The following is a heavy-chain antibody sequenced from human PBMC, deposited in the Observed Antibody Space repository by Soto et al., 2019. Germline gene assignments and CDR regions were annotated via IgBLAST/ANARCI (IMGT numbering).Heavy chain of an antibody. CDR3: ASDPLVAAIDPLYGMDV. J-gene: IGHJ6*02. CDR1: CGSISSGGYY. D-gene: IGHD2-15*01. Sequence: SETLSLTCTVSCGSISSGGYYGSWIRQHPGKGLEWIGYIYYSGSTYYNPSLKSRVTISVDTSKSQFSLKLSSVTAADTAVYYCASDPLVAAIDPLYGMDVWGQGTTVTVSS. V-gene: IGHV4-31*03. CDR2: IYYSGST.